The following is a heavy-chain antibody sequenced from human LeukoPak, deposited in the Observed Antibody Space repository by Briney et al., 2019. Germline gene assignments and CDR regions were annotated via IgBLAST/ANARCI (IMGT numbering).Heavy chain of an antibody. CDR1: GFTFSSYT. D-gene: IGHD3/OR15-3a*01. V-gene: IGHV3-23*01. J-gene: IGHJ4*02. Sequence: GGSLRLSCAASGFTFSSYTMSWVRQAPGKGLEWVSVISDPGGSTYYADSVKGRFTISRDNSKNTLYLQMNSLRAEDTAVYYCAKNMGSTGYYTTDYWGQGTLVTVSS. CDR3: AKNMGSTGYYTTDY. CDR2: ISDPGGST.